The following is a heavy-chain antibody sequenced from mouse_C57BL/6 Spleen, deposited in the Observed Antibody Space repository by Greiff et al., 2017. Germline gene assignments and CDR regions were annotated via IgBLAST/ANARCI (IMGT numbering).Heavy chain of an antibody. CDR3: ARDGSSYDYFDY. J-gene: IGHJ2*01. Sequence: VQLQQPGAELVRPGSSVKLSCKASGYTFTSYWMPWVKQRPIQGLEWIGNIDPSDSETHYNPKFKDKATLTVDKSSSTAYMQLSSLTSEYSAVYYCARDGSSYDYFDYWGQGTTLTVSS. V-gene: IGHV1-52*01. CDR1: GYTFTSYW. CDR2: IDPSDSET. D-gene: IGHD1-1*01.